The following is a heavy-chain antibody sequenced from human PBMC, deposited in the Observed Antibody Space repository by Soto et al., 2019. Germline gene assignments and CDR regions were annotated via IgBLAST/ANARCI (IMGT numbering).Heavy chain of an antibody. CDR1: GGSFIGYY. CDR3: ARGTPYYYDSSGYYRGYYYGMDV. V-gene: IGHV4-34*01. D-gene: IGHD3-22*01. CDR2: INHSGST. J-gene: IGHJ6*02. Sequence: SETLSLTCAVYGGSFIGYYWSWIRQPPGKGLERIGEINHSGSTNYNPSLKSRVTISVDTSKNQFSLKLSSVTAADTAVYYCARGTPYYYDSSGYYRGYYYGMDVWGQGTTVTVSS.